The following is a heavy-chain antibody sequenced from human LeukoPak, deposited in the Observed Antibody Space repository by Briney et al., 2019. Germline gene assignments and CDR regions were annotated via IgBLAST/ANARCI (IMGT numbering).Heavy chain of an antibody. J-gene: IGHJ3*02. Sequence: PGGSLRLSCAASGFTFSGYGMHWVRQPPGKGLEWVAFLRYDGSDKYYADSVKGRFTISRDKSKNTLYLQMNSPRADDTAMYYCSKEKSSGWHDAFDIWGQGTMVTVSS. V-gene: IGHV3-30*02. CDR2: LRYDGSDK. D-gene: IGHD6-19*01. CDR3: SKEKSSGWHDAFDI. CDR1: GFTFSGYG.